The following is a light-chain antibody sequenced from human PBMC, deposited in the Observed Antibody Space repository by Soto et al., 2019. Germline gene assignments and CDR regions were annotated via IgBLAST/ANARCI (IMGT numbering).Light chain of an antibody. J-gene: IGLJ3*02. V-gene: IGLV1-40*01. Sequence: QSVLTQPPSVSGVPGQRVTISCTGSSSNIGANYDVHWYQVLPGTAPKLLIYANTNRPSGVPDRCSGSKSGTSASLAITGLQAEDEADYYCHSYDNSLSGPVVFGGGTKLTVL. CDR1: SSNIGANYD. CDR3: HSYDNSLSGPVV. CDR2: ANT.